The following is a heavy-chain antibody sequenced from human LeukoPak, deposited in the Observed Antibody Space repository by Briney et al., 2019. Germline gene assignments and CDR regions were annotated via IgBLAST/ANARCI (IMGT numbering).Heavy chain of an antibody. V-gene: IGHV5-51*01. J-gene: IGHJ5*02. CDR3: ARRYYYDSSSYGWFDP. D-gene: IGHD3-22*01. CDR1: GXSFSNYW. CDR2: IYPGDSVT. Sequence: GESLKISFKGSGXSFSNYWIDWVRQMPGKGLEWMGSIYPGDSVTRYSPSFQGQVTFSADKSISTAYLQWSSLKASDTAMYFCARRYYYDSSSYGWFDPWGQGTLVTVSS.